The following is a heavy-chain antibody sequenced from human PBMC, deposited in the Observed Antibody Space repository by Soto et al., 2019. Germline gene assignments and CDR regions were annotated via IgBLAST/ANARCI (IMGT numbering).Heavy chain of an antibody. Sequence: ASVXVSFKSSLYTFTSYAMHFLLQAPGQRLEWMGWINAGNGNTKYSQKFQGRVTITRDTSASTAYMELSSLRSEDTAVYYCAREGYCSSNRCYLKYGMEVWGQGTTVTV. J-gene: IGHJ6*01. D-gene: IGHD2-2*01. CDR1: LYTFTSYA. CDR3: AREGYCSSNRCYLKYGMEV. CDR2: INAGNGNT. V-gene: IGHV1-3*01.